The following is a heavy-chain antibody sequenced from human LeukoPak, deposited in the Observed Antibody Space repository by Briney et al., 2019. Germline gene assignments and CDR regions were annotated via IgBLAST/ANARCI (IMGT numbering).Heavy chain of an antibody. CDR3: ARPKGSYSLDAFDI. V-gene: IGHV3-21*01. Sequence: GGSLRLSCAASGFTFSSYSMNWVRQAPGKGLEWVSSISSSSSYIYYADSVKGRFTISRDNAKNSLFLQMNSLRAEDTAVYYCARPKGSYSLDAFDIWGQGTMVTVSS. D-gene: IGHD1-26*01. J-gene: IGHJ3*02. CDR1: GFTFSSYS. CDR2: ISSSSSYI.